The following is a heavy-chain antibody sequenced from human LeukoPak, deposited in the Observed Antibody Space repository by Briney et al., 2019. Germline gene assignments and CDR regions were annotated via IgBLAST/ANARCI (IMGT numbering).Heavy chain of an antibody. CDR1: GFTFSNYG. CDR2: ISFDGSNQ. Sequence: GESLRLSCAASGFTFSNYGMHWVRQAPGKGLEWVAVISFDGSNQYYADSVKGRFTISRDNSKNTLYLQMSSLRAEDTAVYYCAKASYDSSGYALDYWGQGTLVTVSS. D-gene: IGHD3-22*01. CDR3: AKASYDSSGYALDY. V-gene: IGHV3-30*18. J-gene: IGHJ4*02.